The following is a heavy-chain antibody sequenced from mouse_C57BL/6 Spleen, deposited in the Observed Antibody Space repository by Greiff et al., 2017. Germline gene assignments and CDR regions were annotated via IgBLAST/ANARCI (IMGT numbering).Heavy chain of an antibody. CDR1: GYTFTSYW. J-gene: IGHJ2*01. D-gene: IGHD2-5*01. CDR2: IYPGSGST. V-gene: IGHV1-55*01. Sequence: QVQLQQSGAELVKPGASVKMSCKASGYTFTSYWITWVKQRPGQGLEWIGDIYPGSGSTNYNEKFKSKATLTVDTSSSTAYMQLSSLTSEDSAVYYCARARDYSNYNYWGQGTTLTVSS. CDR3: ARARDYSNYNY.